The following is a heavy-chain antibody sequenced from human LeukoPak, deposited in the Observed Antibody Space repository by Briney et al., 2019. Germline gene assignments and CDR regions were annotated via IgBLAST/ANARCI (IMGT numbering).Heavy chain of an antibody. J-gene: IGHJ4*02. CDR3: ARRMGCTNGVCYYSFDY. D-gene: IGHD2-8*01. Sequence: KPGGSLRLSCAASGFTFSSDSRNWVRQAPGKGVEWVSSISSSSSYRYYADSVKGGFTISRDNANNSLYLQMNSLRAEDTAVYYCARRMGCTNGVCYYSFDYWGQGTLVTVSS. V-gene: IGHV3-21*01. CDR1: GFTFSSDS. CDR2: ISSSSSYR.